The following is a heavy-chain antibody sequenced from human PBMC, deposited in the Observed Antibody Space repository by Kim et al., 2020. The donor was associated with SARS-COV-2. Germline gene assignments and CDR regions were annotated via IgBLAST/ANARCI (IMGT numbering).Heavy chain of an antibody. CDR2: INAGNGNT. D-gene: IGHD3-10*01. CDR1: GYTFTSYA. Sequence: ASVKVSCKASGYTFTSYAMHWVRQAPGQRLEWMGWINAGNGNTKYSQKFQGRVTITRDTSASTAYMELSSLRSEDTAVYYCARVFVESRGEFAGSYGSGSDNWFDPWGQGTLVTVSS. CDR3: ARVFVESRGEFAGSYGSGSDNWFDP. V-gene: IGHV1-3*01. J-gene: IGHJ5*02.